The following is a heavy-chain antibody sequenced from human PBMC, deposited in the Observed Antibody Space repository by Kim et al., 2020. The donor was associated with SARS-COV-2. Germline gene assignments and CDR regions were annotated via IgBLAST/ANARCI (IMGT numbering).Heavy chain of an antibody. V-gene: IGHV3-21*01. CDR2: ISSSSSYI. CDR1: GFTFSSYS. D-gene: IGHD4-17*01. Sequence: GGSLRLSCAASGFTFSSYSMNWVRQAPGKGLEWVSSISSSSSYIYYADSVKGRFTISRDNAKNSLYLQMNSLRAEDTAVYYCASYPFLYGDYVKWFDYWGQGTLVTVSS. CDR3: ASYPFLYGDYVKWFDY. J-gene: IGHJ4*02.